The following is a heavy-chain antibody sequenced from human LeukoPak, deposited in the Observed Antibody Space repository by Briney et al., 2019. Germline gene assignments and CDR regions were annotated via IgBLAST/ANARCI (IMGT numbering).Heavy chain of an antibody. CDR2: INPNSGGT. D-gene: IGHD6-13*01. Sequence: ASVEVSCKASGYTFTGYYMHWVRQAPGQGLEWMGRINPNSGGTDYAQKFQGRVTMTRDTSISTAYMELSRLRSDDTAVYYCARVIAAAAFDYWGQGTLVTVSS. CDR3: ARVIAAAAFDY. V-gene: IGHV1-2*06. CDR1: GYTFTGYY. J-gene: IGHJ4*02.